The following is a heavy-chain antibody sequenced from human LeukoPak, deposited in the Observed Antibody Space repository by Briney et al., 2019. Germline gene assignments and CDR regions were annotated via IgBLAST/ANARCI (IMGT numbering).Heavy chain of an antibody. CDR3: AKDLPGDSEVSDY. CDR2: ISGSGGST. D-gene: IGHD2-21*01. V-gene: IGHV3-23*01. Sequence: PGGSLRLSXAASGFTFSSYAMSWVRQAPGKGLEWVSAISGSGGSTYYADSVKGRFTISKDNSKNTLYLQMNSLRAEDTAVYYCAKDLPGDSEVSDYWGQGTLVTVSS. J-gene: IGHJ4*02. CDR1: GFTFSSYA.